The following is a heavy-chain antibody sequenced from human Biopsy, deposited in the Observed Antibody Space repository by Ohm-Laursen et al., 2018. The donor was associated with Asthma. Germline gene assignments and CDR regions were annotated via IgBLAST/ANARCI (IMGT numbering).Heavy chain of an antibody. V-gene: IGHV3-7*01. CDR2: LGPDASET. J-gene: IGHJ4*02. CDR3: AREPPEMLYSSSWYGFFDY. D-gene: IGHD6-13*01. Sequence: SLRLSCAASGLNFNIQWMSWVCQAPGKGLEWVANLGPDASETYSVDSMKGRLYVTRDKAKNSLYLQMNSLRAEDWAVYYCAREPPEMLYSSSWYGFFDYWGQRTLVTCSS. CDR1: GLNFNIQW.